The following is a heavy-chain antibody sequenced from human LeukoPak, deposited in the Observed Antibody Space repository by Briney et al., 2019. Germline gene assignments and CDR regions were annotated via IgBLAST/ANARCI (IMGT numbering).Heavy chain of an antibody. J-gene: IGHJ4*02. D-gene: IGHD5-12*01. Sequence: GGSLRLSCAASGFTFSSYWMHWVRQAPGKGLVWVSRINSDGSSTSYADSVKGRFTISRDNAKNTLYLQMNSLRAEGTAVYYCVAESYSGYDSIPLFDYWGQGTLVTVSS. V-gene: IGHV3-74*01. CDR3: VAESYSGYDSIPLFDY. CDR2: INSDGSST. CDR1: GFTFSSYW.